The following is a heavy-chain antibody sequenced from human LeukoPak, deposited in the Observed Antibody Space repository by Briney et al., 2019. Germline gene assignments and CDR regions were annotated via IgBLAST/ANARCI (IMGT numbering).Heavy chain of an antibody. CDR2: ISSNGDRT. J-gene: IGHJ4*02. D-gene: IGHD2-21*01. Sequence: GGSLRLSCATSGFTFGSYAMNWVRQAPGKGLEWVSSISSNGDRTYYADSVKGRFTISRDNFKKTLNLQMNSLRAEDTAVYYCAKFGGTLIWVGDPNFDFWGQGTLVTVSS. CDR1: GFTFGSYA. CDR3: AKFGGTLIWVGDPNFDF. V-gene: IGHV3-23*01.